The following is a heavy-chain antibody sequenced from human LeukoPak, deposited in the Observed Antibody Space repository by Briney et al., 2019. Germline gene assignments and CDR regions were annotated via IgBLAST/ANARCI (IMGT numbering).Heavy chain of an antibody. V-gene: IGHV1-58*01. CDR1: GFTFTSSA. Sequence: ASVKVSCKASGFTFTSSAVQWVRQARGQRLEWIGWIVVGSGNTNYAQKFQERVTITRDMSTSTAYMELSSLRSEDTAVYYCGSLSGDCYSLLVAVRGGDLPCTEKQYYFDYWGQGTLVTVSS. D-gene: IGHD2-21*02. CDR3: GSLSGDCYSLLVAVRGGDLPCTEKQYYFDY. CDR2: IVVGSGNT. J-gene: IGHJ4*02.